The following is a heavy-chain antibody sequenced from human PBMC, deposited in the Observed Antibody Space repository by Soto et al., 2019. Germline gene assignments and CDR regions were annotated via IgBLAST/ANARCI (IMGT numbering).Heavy chain of an antibody. CDR1: GFTFGNYW. Sequence: GGFLRLSCAASGFTFGNYWMHWVRQAPGKGLEWVSRMNSDGSTTNYADSVKGRFTVSRDNARNTLHLQMNSLRAEDTAVYYCATAEVDYWGPGTLVTVSS. CDR3: ATAEVDY. V-gene: IGHV3-74*01. CDR2: MNSDGSTT. J-gene: IGHJ4*02.